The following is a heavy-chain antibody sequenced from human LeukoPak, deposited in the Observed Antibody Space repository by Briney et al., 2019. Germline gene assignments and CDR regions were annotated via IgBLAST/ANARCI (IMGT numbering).Heavy chain of an antibody. CDR3: ARGDFGRIAVACPFDP. D-gene: IGHD6-19*01. CDR2: INPNSGGT. Sequence: ASVKVSCKASGYTFTGYYMHWVRQAPGQGLEWMGWINPNSGGTNYAQKFQGRVTMTRDTSISTAYMELSRLRSDDTAVYYCARGDFGRIAVACPFDPWGQGTLVTVSS. V-gene: IGHV1-2*02. CDR1: GYTFTGYY. J-gene: IGHJ5*02.